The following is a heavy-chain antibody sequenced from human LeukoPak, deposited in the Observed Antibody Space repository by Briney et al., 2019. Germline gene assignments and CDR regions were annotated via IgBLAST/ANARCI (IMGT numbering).Heavy chain of an antibody. D-gene: IGHD1-26*01. CDR3: ARTYSGSYPYYFDY. V-gene: IGHV3-7*01. CDR2: IKQDGSEK. J-gene: IGHJ4*02. Sequence: GSLRLSCAASGFTFSSYWMSWVRQAPGKGLEWVANIKQDGSEKYYVDSVKGRFTISRDNAKNSLYLQMNSLRAEDTAVYYCARTYSGSYPYYFDYWGQGTLVTVSS. CDR1: GFTFSSYW.